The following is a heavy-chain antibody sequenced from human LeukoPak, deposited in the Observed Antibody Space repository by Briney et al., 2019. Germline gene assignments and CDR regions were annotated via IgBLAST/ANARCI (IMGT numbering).Heavy chain of an antibody. V-gene: IGHV1-69*13. CDR1: GGTFSSYA. D-gene: IGHD6-6*01. CDR2: IIPIFDTA. CDR3: ARPGPIAAPTDYFQH. Sequence: SVKVSCKASGGTFSSYAISWVRQAPGQGLEWMGGIIPIFDTANYAQKFQGRVTITADESTSTAYMELSSLRSEDTAVYYCARPGPIAAPTDYFQHWGQGTLVTVSS. J-gene: IGHJ1*01.